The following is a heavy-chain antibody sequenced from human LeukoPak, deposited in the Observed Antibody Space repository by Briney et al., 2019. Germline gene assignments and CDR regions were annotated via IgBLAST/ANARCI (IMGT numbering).Heavy chain of an antibody. V-gene: IGHV3-23*01. D-gene: IGHD3-10*01. CDR3: AKGKSYGSGSYGGPYYFDY. CDR1: GFTCSSYA. CDR2: FSGSGGST. J-gene: IGHJ4*02. Sequence: GGSLRLYCAASGFTCSSYAMSWVRQAPGKGLEWVSSFSGSGGSTYYADSVKGRCTISRDNSKNPLYLQMNSLRAEDTAVYYCAKGKSYGSGSYGGPYYFDYWGQGTLVTVSS.